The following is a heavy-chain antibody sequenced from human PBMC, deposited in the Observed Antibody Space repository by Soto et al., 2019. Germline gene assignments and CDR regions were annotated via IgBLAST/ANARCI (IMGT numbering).Heavy chain of an antibody. V-gene: IGHV4-39*01. CDR2: IYYSGST. Sequence: QLQLQESGPGLVKPSETLSLTCTVSGGSISSSSYYWGWIRQPPGKGLEWIGSIYYSGSTYYNPCLKRRGTISVNTSRTQFSLKLSSVTAADTAVYYCARHDCGGGCYSDYYYYYGMDVWGQGTTVTVSS. CDR3: ARHDCGGGCYSDYYYYYGMDV. D-gene: IGHD2-21*02. J-gene: IGHJ6*02. CDR1: GGSISSSSYY.